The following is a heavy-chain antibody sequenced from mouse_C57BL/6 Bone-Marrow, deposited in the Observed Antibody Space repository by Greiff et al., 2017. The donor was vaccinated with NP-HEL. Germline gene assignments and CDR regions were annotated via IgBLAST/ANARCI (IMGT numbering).Heavy chain of an antibody. D-gene: IGHD3-2*02. CDR2: IDPRSGNT. V-gene: IGHV1-81*01. J-gene: IGHJ4*01. CDR1: GYTFTSYG. CDR3: LDSSGYYAMGY. Sequence: VQLHQSGAELARPGASVKLSCKASGYTFTSYGISWVKQRTGQGLEWIGEIDPRSGNTYYNEKLKGKATLTADQSSSTSYMELRSLTSEDSAVYFCLDSSGYYAMGYWGQGTSVTVSS.